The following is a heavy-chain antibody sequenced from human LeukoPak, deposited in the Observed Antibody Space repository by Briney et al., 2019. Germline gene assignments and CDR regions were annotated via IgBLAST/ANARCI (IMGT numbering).Heavy chain of an antibody. CDR3: AKSLGPRLSSGYYES. CDR2: IFGSGGSP. CDR1: GFTFGSHA. V-gene: IGHV3-23*01. J-gene: IGHJ4*02. Sequence: GGSLRLSCEASGFTFGSHAMYWVRQAPGKGLEWVAGIFGSGGSPHYADSVKGRFTISRDNSKNTLYLQMNSLRAEDTAVYYCAKSLGPRLSSGYYESWGQGTLVTVSS. D-gene: IGHD3-22*01.